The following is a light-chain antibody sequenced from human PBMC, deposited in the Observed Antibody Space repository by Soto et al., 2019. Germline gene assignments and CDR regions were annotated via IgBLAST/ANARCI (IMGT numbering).Light chain of an antibody. CDR1: SSNIGGNY. CDR3: GTWDNSLNAV. CDR2: AND. V-gene: IGLV1-51*01. Sequence: QSVLTQPPSVSAAPGQRVTISCSGSSSNIGGNYVSWYQQLPGTAPKVLIYANDKRPSGIPDRFSGSKSGTSATLGISGLQTGDEAEYYCGTWDNSLNAVFGGGTKVTVL. J-gene: IGLJ2*01.